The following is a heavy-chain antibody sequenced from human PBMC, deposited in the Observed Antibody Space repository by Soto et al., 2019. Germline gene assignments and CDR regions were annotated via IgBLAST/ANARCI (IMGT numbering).Heavy chain of an antibody. D-gene: IGHD3-16*01. Sequence: EVQLVESGGGLIQPGGSLRLSCAASGFTFTSYWMHWVRQVPGKGLVWVSRINSDGSTTSYADSVEGRFTISRDNAKNTLDLQMNSLRAEDTAVYYCARVGIGAYHFDCWGQGALVTVAS. V-gene: IGHV3-74*01. CDR2: INSDGSTT. CDR3: ARVGIGAYHFDC. CDR1: GFTFTSYW. J-gene: IGHJ4*02.